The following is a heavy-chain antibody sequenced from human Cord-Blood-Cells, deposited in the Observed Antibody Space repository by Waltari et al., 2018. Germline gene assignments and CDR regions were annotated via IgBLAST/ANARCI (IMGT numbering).Heavy chain of an antibody. V-gene: IGHV6-1*01. J-gene: IGHJ6*02. CDR2: TYNMSKWYN. CDR3: ARSNSSSSRGTLMSYYFGRDV. CDR1: GDSVPSKSTA. D-gene: IGHD6-6*01. Sequence: QVQLQQSGPGLVKPSQTLSLTSAIYGDSVPSKSTACNWIRYSPSRGLEWLGRTYNMSKWYNHYAVSVKSRITINPDTSKNQFSLQLNSVTPEDTAVYYWARSNSSSSRGTLMSYYFGRDVWGQGTAVTVSS.